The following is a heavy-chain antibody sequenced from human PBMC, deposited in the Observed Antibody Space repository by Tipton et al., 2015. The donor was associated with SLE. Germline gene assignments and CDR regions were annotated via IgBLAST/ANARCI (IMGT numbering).Heavy chain of an antibody. CDR1: GFTFDDYA. J-gene: IGHJ4*02. CDR3: ARTLFAYCGGDCYPSFLGY. V-gene: IGHV3-9*01. CDR2: ISWNSGSI. Sequence: QLVQSGGGLVQPGRSLRLSCAASGFTFDDYAMHWVRQAPGKGLEWVSGISWNSGSIGYADSVKGRFTISRDNSKNTLYLQMNSLRAEDTAVYYCARTLFAYCGGDCYPSFLGYWGQGTLVTVSS. D-gene: IGHD2-21*01.